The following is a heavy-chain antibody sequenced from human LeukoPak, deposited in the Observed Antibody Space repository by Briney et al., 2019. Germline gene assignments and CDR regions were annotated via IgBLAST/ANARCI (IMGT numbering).Heavy chain of an antibody. Sequence: MPGGSLRLSCAASGFTFSSYWMSWIRQPPGKGLEWIGEINHSGSTNYNPSLKSRVTISVDTSKNQFSLKLSSVTAADTAVYYCARSRGRGLQYYDSSGYPYFDYWGQGTLVTVSS. CDR2: INHSGST. J-gene: IGHJ4*02. D-gene: IGHD3-22*01. V-gene: IGHV4-34*01. CDR1: GFTFSSYW. CDR3: ARSRGRGLQYYDSSGYPYFDY.